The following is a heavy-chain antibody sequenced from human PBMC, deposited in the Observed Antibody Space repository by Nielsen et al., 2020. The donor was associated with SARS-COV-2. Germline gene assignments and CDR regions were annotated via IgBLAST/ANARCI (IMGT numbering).Heavy chain of an antibody. Sequence: SCPTPQKPTRTLTLTCTSSGFPPSTSGVGVGWIRQSPGKALEWLALIYGDDDKRYSTSLKSRLTITKDTSKNQVVLTMTNMDPVDTATYYCAHSNYGGNCFDYWGQGTLVTVSS. CDR3: AHSNYGGNCFDY. D-gene: IGHD4-23*01. CDR1: GFPPSTSGVG. CDR2: IYGDDDK. J-gene: IGHJ4*02. V-gene: IGHV2-5*02.